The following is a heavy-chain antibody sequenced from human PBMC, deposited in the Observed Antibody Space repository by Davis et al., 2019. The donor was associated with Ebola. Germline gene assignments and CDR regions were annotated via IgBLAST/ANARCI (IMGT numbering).Heavy chain of an antibody. J-gene: IGHJ4*02. CDR1: GGSFSSHP. Sequence: SVKVSCKTSGGSFSSHPISWVRQAPRQGLEWMGGIIPIFDTPHYAQKFQGRITITADASTSTAYMELSSLRSEDTATDSCARDFDGGNYYFDYWGPGTPVTVSS. V-gene: IGHV1-69*13. CDR2: IIPIFDTP. CDR3: ARDFDGGNYYFDY. D-gene: IGHD3-9*01.